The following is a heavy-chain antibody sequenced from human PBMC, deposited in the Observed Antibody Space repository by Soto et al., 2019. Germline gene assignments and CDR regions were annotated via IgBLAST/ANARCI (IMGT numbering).Heavy chain of an antibody. V-gene: IGHV6-1*01. CDR3: ASSITMNQGDLGAFDI. J-gene: IGHJ3*02. CDR1: GDSVYSNGAA. CDR2: TYYRSKWYN. Sequence: SPTLSLTCAISGDSVYSNGAAWNWISQSPSRGLEWLGRTYYRSKWYNDYAVSVKSRITINPDTSKNQFSLQLNSVTPEDTAVYYCASSITMNQGDLGAFDIWGQGTMVTVSS. D-gene: IGHD3-22*01.